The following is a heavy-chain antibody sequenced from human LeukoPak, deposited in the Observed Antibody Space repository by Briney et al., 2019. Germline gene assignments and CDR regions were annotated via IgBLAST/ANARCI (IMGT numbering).Heavy chain of an antibody. CDR1: GFSFSSTW. Sequence: PGRSLRLSCAASGFSFSSTWMHWVRQVPGKGLVWVARIKSDGGGIIYADSVKGRFAISRDNPRNTVYLQMNSPSGEDTAVYYCARERGVSHPFDYWGQGTVVTVSS. V-gene: IGHV3-74*01. CDR3: ARERGVSHPFDY. J-gene: IGHJ4*02. D-gene: IGHD2-21*01. CDR2: IKSDGGGI.